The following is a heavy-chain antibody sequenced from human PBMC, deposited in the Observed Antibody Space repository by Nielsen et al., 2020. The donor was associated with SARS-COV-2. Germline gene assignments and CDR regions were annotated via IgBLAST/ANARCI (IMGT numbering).Heavy chain of an antibody. CDR2: IYYSGST. CDR3: ARERTTVTTGDRNWFDP. V-gene: IGHV4-61*01. Sequence: SETLSLTCTVSGGSVSSGSYYWSWIRQPPGKGLEWIGYIYYSGSTNYNPSLKSRVTISVDTSKNQFSLKLSSVTAADTAVYYCARERTTVTTGDRNWFDPWGQGTLVTVSS. D-gene: IGHD4-17*01. CDR1: GGSVSSGSYY. J-gene: IGHJ5*02.